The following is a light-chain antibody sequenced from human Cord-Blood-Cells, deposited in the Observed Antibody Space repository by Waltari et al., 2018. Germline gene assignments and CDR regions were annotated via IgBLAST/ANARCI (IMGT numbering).Light chain of an antibody. J-gene: IGKJ4*01. CDR1: QSISSY. CDR2: AAS. Sequence: DIQMTQSPSSLSASVGDRVTITCRASQSISSYLNWYQQKPGKAPKLLIYAASSLQSGVPSRFSGSGSVTDFTLTISSLQPEDFATYYCQQSYSTPLTFGRGTKVEIK. V-gene: IGKV1-39*01. CDR3: QQSYSTPLT.